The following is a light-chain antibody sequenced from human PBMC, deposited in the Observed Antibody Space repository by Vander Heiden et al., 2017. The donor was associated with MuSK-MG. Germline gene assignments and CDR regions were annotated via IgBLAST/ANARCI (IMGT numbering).Light chain of an antibody. J-gene: IGKJ2*01. V-gene: IGKV4-1*01. CDR2: WAS. Sequence: DIVMTQSPDSLAVSLGERATINCKSSQSVLYSSNNKNYLAWYQQKPGQPPKLLIYWASTRESGVPDRFSGSGYGTDFTLTISSLQAEDVAVYYCQQLYSNPLMYTFGPGTKLEIK. CDR1: QSVLYSSNNKNY. CDR3: QQLYSNPLMYT.